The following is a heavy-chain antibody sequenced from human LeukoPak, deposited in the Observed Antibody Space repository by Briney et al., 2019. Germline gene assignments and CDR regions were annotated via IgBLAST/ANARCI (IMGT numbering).Heavy chain of an antibody. D-gene: IGHD1-26*01. Sequence: SSETLSLTCTVSGGSISSYYWSWIRQPPGKGLEWIGSIHFSGSTNYNPSLRSRVTISVDTSKNQLSLKLSSVTAADTAVYYCARDLGGIYFDYWGQGTLVTVSS. CDR1: GGSISSYY. V-gene: IGHV4-59*01. CDR2: IHFSGST. CDR3: ARDLGGIYFDY. J-gene: IGHJ4*02.